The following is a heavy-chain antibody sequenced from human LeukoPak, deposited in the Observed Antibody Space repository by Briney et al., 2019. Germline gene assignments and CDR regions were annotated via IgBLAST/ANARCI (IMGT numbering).Heavy chain of an antibody. CDR1: GFTFSSDW. V-gene: IGHV3-7*01. J-gene: IGHJ5*02. Sequence: PGGSLRLSCAASGFTFSSDWMSWVRQAPGEGLEWVSNIKQDGSEKYYVDSVKGRFTISRDNAKNSLYLQMNSLRAEDTALYYCARGSAAAGTYWFDPWGQGTLVTVSS. D-gene: IGHD6-13*01. CDR3: ARGSAAAGTYWFDP. CDR2: IKQDGSEK.